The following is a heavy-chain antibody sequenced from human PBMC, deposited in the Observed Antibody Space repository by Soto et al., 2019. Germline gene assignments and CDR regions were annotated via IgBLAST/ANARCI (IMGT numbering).Heavy chain of an antibody. J-gene: IGHJ2*01. CDR3: ARVVDGSGSYYSRAWYFDL. CDR1: GGTFSSYA. Sequence: QVQLVQSGAEVKKPGSSVKVSCKASGGTFSSYAISWVRQAPGQGLEWMGGIIPIFGTANYAQKFQGRVTITADESTSTAYMEQSRLRSEDTVVYYCARVVDGSGSYYSRAWYFDLCGRGTLVT. D-gene: IGHD3-10*01. CDR2: IIPIFGTA. V-gene: IGHV1-69*01.